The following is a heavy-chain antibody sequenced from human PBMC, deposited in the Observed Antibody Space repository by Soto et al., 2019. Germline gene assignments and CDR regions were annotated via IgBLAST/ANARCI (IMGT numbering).Heavy chain of an antibody. V-gene: IGHV3-64D*06. CDR3: ARDRHYYGSGSYPHDAFDI. CDR1: GFTFSSCA. CDR2: ISYNGGST. Sequence: PGGSLRLSCSASGFTFSSCALHWVRQAPGRGLEYVSAISYNGGSTYYADSVQDRFTVSRDNSKNTLYLQLSSLRVDDTAVYYCARDRHYYGSGSYPHDAFDIWGQGTMVTVSS. J-gene: IGHJ3*02. D-gene: IGHD3-10*01.